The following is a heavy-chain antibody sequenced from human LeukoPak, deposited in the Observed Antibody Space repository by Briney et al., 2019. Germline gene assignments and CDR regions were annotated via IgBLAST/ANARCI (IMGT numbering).Heavy chain of an antibody. J-gene: IGHJ4*02. Sequence: GGSLRLSCAASGFTFGTSWMDWVRQAPGKGLEWVANIKADGTEKYYVDSVRGRFTISRDNAKNLLDLQMNSLRAEDTAVYYCSFSLNYWGQGTLVTVSS. CDR3: SFSLNY. CDR1: GFTFGTSW. CDR2: IKADGTEK. V-gene: IGHV3-7*01.